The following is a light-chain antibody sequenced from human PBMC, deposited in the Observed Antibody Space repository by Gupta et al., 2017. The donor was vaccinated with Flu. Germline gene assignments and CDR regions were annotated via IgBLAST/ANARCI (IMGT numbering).Light chain of an antibody. Sequence: SITISCTGTNSDVGDYNLVSWYQQHPGKAPKLIIYEVSKWPSNIPTRFSGSKSGITASLTFSGLQAEEEAHYYCGSYSGNNTYVFGTGTKLTVL. CDR2: EVS. J-gene: IGLJ1*01. CDR3: GSYSGNNTYV. V-gene: IGLV2-14*02. CDR1: NSDVGDYNL.